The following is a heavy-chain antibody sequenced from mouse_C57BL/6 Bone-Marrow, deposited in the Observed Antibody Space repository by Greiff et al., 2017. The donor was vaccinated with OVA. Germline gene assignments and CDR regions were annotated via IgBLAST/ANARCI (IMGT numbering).Heavy chain of an antibody. V-gene: IGHV1-53*01. CDR3: ARGDYDEGGCDY. CDR2: INPSNGGT. D-gene: IGHD2-4*01. CDR1: GYTFTSYW. J-gene: IGHJ2*01. Sequence: QVQLQQSGTELVKPGASVKLSCKASGYTFTSYWMHWVKQRPGQGLEWIGNINPSNGGTNYNEKFKSKATLTVDKSSSTAYMQLSSLTAEDSAVYDCARGDYDEGGCDYWGKGTTLTVSS.